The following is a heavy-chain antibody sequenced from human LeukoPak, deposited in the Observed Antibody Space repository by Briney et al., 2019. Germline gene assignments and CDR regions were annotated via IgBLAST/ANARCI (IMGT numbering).Heavy chain of an antibody. D-gene: IGHD1-14*01. V-gene: IGHV4-4*07. Sequence: SEALSLTCTVSDTSINTYYWSWIRQPAGKGLEWIGHIYTTGTTNYNPSLKSRVTISVDTSKNQFSLKLTSVTAADTAVYYCARDATASRTYFDPWGQGTLVTVSS. CDR1: DTSINTYY. CDR2: IYTTGTT. J-gene: IGHJ5*02. CDR3: ARDATASRTYFDP.